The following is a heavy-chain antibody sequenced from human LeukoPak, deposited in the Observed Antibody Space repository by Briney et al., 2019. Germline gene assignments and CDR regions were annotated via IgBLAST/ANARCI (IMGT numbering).Heavy chain of an antibody. CDR2: IYYSGST. CDR1: GGSISSGGYY. D-gene: IGHD3-22*01. V-gene: IGHV4-31*03. J-gene: IGHJ4*02. Sequence: SETLSLTCTVSGGSISSGGYYWSWIRQHPGKGLEWIGYIYYSGSTYYNPSLKSRVTISVDTSKNQFSLKLSSVTAADTAVYYCARSTYYYDSSGYYYFDYWGQGTLVTVSS. CDR3: ARSTYYYDSSGYYYFDY.